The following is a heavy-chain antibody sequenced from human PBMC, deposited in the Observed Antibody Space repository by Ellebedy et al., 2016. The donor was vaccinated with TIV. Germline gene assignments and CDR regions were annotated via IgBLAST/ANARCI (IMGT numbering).Heavy chain of an antibody. CDR1: GFTFRHHS. CDR3: ASFRNDYGDCVGY. CDR2: ITSSSSPI. J-gene: IGHJ4*02. Sequence: GESLKISCAASGFTFRHHSMNCVRQAPGKGLEWVSFITSSSSPIYYADSVKGRFTISRDNAKNSLYLQMNSLRAEDTAVYYCASFRNDYGDCVGYWGQGILVTVSS. V-gene: IGHV3-48*04. D-gene: IGHD4-17*01.